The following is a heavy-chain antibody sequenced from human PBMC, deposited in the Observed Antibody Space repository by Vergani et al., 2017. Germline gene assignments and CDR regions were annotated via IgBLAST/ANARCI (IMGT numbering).Heavy chain of an antibody. Sequence: QVQLVQSGAEVKKPGASVKVSCKASGYTFTSYGISWVRQAPGQGLEWMGWISAYNGNTNYAQELQGRVTMTTDTSTSTAYMELRSLRSDDTAVYYCARGEKYYYDSSGYYPPYYYYYYMDVWGKGTTVTVSS. J-gene: IGHJ6*03. CDR1: GYTFTSYG. D-gene: IGHD3-22*01. CDR2: ISAYNGNT. CDR3: ARGEKYYYDSSGYYPPYYYYYYMDV. V-gene: IGHV1-18*04.